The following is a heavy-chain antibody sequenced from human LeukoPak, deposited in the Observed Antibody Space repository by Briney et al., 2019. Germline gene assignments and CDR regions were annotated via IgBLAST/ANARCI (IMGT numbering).Heavy chain of an antibody. J-gene: IGHJ2*01. CDR2: IYYSGST. D-gene: IGHD6-13*01. CDR1: GGSISSSSYY. CDR3: ARVYYSSSYDYWYFDL. Sequence: SETLSLTCTVSGGSISSSSYYWGWLRQPPGKGLEWIGSIYYSGSTYYNPSLKSRVTISVDTSKNQFSLKLSSVTAADTAVYYCARVYYSSSYDYWYFDLWGRGTLVTVPS. V-gene: IGHV4-39*07.